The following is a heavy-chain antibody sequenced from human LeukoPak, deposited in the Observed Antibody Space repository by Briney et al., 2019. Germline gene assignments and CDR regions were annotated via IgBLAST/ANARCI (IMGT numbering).Heavy chain of an antibody. J-gene: IGHJ4*02. V-gene: IGHV3-73*01. Sequence: HPGGSLKLSCAASGFTFSGSAMHWVRQASGKGLEWVGRIRSKANSYATAYAASVKGRFTISRDDSKNTAYLQMNSLKTEDTAVYYCTRLGQWLDPFVYWGQGTLVTVSS. CDR3: TRLGQWLDPFVY. CDR2: IRSKANSYAT. D-gene: IGHD6-19*01. CDR1: GFTFSGSA.